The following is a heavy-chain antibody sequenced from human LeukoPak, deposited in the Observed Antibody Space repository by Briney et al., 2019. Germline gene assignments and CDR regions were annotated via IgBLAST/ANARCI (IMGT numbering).Heavy chain of an antibody. CDR3: ARDSSSGYPYYFDY. D-gene: IGHD3-22*01. Sequence: GGSLRLSCAASGFTFDDYGMSWVRQAPGKGLEWVSGINWSGGSTGYADSVKGRFTISRDNAKNSLYLQMSSLRAEDTALYYCARDSSSGYPYYFDYWGQGTLVTVSS. J-gene: IGHJ4*02. CDR1: GFTFDDYG. CDR2: INWSGGST. V-gene: IGHV3-20*04.